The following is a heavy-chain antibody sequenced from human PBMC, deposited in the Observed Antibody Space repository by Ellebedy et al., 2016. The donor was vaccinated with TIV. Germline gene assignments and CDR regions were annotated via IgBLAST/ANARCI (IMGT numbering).Heavy chain of an antibody. CDR2: ISSSSSYI. CDR1: GFTFSSYS. CDR3: ARDRGGYYDRNRYYAD. D-gene: IGHD3-22*01. Sequence: ETLSLTCAASGFTFSSYSMNWVRQAPGKGLEWVSSISSSSSYIYYADSVKGRFTISRDNAKNSLYLQMNSLRAEDTAVYYCARDRGGYYDRNRYYADWGQGTLVTVSS. J-gene: IGHJ4*02. V-gene: IGHV3-21*01.